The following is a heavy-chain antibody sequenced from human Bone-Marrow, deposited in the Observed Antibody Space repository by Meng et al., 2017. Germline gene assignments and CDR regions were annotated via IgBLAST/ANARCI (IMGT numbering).Heavy chain of an antibody. CDR2: TYYRSKWYN. V-gene: IGHV6-1*01. CDR1: GDSASSNSAA. D-gene: IGHD5-18*01. Sequence: VELQPSGPRLVTPTPTLSLTCATSGDSASSNSAAWNWIRQSPSRGLEWLGRTYYRSKWYNDYAVSVKSRITINPDTSKNQFSLQLNSVTPEDTAVYYCARDSIQLWSRDLFDYWGQGTLVTVSS. J-gene: IGHJ4*02. CDR3: ARDSIQLWSRDLFDY.